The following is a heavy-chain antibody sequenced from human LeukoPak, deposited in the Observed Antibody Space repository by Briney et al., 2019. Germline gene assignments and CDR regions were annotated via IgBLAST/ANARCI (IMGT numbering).Heavy chain of an antibody. CDR3: AGVIITHDYYYYGIYV. Sequence: SETLSLTCTVSGGSISSYYWSWIRQPPGKGLEWIGYIYYSGSTNYNPSLKSRVTISVDTSKNQYSLKLSSVTAADTAVYYCAGVIITHDYYYYGIYVWGQGTTVTVSS. CDR2: IYYSGST. D-gene: IGHD3-10*01. J-gene: IGHJ6*02. CDR1: GGSISSYY. V-gene: IGHV4-59*01.